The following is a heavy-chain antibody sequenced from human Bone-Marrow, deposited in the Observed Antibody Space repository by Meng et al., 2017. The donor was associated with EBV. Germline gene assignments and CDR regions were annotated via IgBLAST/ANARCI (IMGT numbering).Heavy chain of an antibody. D-gene: IGHD5-18*01. CDR1: WFTLRAHA. V-gene: IGHV3-11*01. J-gene: IGHJ4*02. CDR2: LIGSGASI. Sequence: LVAFVWSCARPGGSLIFSRVGLWFTLRAHAMACSLQSPRKGLGWISSLIGSGASIYYADSVKCRITVYRDNAKSSLSLQMNSLRAEDTAVYYCVRIERGYRYGLIGYWGQGTLVTVSS. CDR3: VRIERGYRYGLIGY.